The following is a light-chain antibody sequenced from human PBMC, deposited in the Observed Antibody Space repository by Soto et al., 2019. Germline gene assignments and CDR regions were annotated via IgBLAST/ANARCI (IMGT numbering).Light chain of an antibody. V-gene: IGLV2-11*01. CDR1: SSDVGGYNY. CDR3: CSSAGSSYV. Sequence: QSALTQPRSVSGSPGPSVTISCTGTSSDVGGYNYVSWYQQHPGKAPKLMIYDVSKRPSGVPDRFSGSKSGNTASLTISGLQAEDAADYYGCSSAGSSYVFGTGSKVTVL. CDR2: DVS. J-gene: IGLJ1*01.